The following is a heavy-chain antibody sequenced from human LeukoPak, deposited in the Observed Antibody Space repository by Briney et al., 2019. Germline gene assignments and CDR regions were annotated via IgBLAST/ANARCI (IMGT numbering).Heavy chain of an antibody. V-gene: IGHV1-2*02. CDR1: GYTFTGYY. J-gene: IGHJ2*01. CDR3: ARGGHPWGQRDWYFDL. CDR2: MNLNSGGT. D-gene: IGHD7-27*01. Sequence: GASVKVSCKASGYTFTGYYLHWVRQAPEQGLEWMGWMNLNSGGTNYGQKFQGRVTMTRDASISTAYMELSRLRSDDTAVYYCARGGHPWGQRDWYFDLWGRGTLVTVSS.